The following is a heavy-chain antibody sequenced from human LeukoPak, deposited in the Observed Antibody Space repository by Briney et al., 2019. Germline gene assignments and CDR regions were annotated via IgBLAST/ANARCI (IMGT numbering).Heavy chain of an antibody. CDR3: AKDGEDTYYYDSSGYQTFDY. V-gene: IGHV3-23*01. D-gene: IGHD3-22*01. J-gene: IGHJ4*02. CDR1: GFTFSSYA. CDR2: ISGSGGST. Sequence: GGSLRLSCAASGFTFSSYAMSWVRQAPGKGLEWVSAISGSGGSTYYADSVKGRFTISRDSSKNTLYLQMNSLRDEDTAVYYCAKDGEDTYYYDSSGYQTFDYWGQGTLVTVSS.